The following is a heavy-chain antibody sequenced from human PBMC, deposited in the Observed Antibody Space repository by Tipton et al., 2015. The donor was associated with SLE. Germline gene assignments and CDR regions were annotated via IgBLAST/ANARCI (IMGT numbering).Heavy chain of an antibody. J-gene: IGHJ4*02. Sequence: LRLSCTVSGGSISSSSYYWGWIRQPPGKGLEWIGSIYYSGSTYYNPSLKSRVTISVDTSKNQFSLKLSSVTAADTAVYYCARGAAAVDFDYWGQGTLVTVSS. V-gene: IGHV4-39*07. CDR1: GGSISSSSYY. CDR2: IYYSGST. D-gene: IGHD6-13*01. CDR3: ARGAAAVDFDY.